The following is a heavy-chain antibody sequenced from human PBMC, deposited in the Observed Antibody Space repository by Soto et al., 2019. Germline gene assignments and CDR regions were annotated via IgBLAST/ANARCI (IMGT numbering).Heavy chain of an antibody. V-gene: IGHV3-49*03. CDR3: TSGNSASWWFDP. D-gene: IGHD4-4*01. CDR1: GFTFGVYA. J-gene: IGHJ5*02. CDR2: IRSKAYGGTT. Sequence: PGGSLRLSCTASGFTFGVYAMSWFRQATGKGLEWVGFIRSKAYGGTTEYAASVKGRFTISRDDSKSIAYLQMNSLKTEDTAVYYCTSGNSASWWFDPWGQGTLVTVSS.